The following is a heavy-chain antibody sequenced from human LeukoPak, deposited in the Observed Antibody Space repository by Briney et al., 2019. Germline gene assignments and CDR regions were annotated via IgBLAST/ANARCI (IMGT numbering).Heavy chain of an antibody. D-gene: IGHD3-22*01. Sequence: GGSLRLSCAASGFTFSDFYMTWIRQAPGKGLEWVSYISNRGSTIHYADSVRGRFTISRDNAKKSLYLQMNSLRAEDTAVYYCARSADRSGYFREITLYYFDYWGQGPLVTVSS. CDR2: ISNRGSTI. CDR1: GFTFSDFY. V-gene: IGHV3-11*01. CDR3: ARSADRSGYFREITLYYFDY. J-gene: IGHJ4*02.